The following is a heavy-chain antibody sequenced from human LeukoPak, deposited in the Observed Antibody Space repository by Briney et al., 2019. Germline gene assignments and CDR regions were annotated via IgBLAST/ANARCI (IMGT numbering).Heavy chain of an antibody. D-gene: IGHD1-7*01. V-gene: IGHV1-2*02. CDR3: ARFGNWDSGGAWFDP. CDR2: INPNSGGT. CDR1: GYTFTGYY. J-gene: IGHJ5*02. Sequence: ASVKVSCKASGYTFTGYYMHWVRQAPGQGLEWMGWINPNSGGTNYAQKFQGRVTMTRDTSISTAYMELSRLRSDDTAVYYCARFGNWDSGGAWFDPWGQGTLVTVTS.